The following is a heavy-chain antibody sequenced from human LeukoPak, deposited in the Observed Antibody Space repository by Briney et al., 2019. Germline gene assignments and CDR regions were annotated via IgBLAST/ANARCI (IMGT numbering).Heavy chain of an antibody. CDR3: ARSGSYPYFDY. V-gene: IGHV4-4*02. D-gene: IGHD1-26*01. CDR1: GGSISSSNW. J-gene: IGHJ4*02. Sequence: PSETVSLICAVSGGSISSSNWWSWVRQPPGKGLEWIGEIYHSGCTNYNPSLKSRVTISVDKSKNQFSLKLSSVTAADTAVYYCARSGSYPYFDYWGQGTLVTVSS. CDR2: IYHSGCT.